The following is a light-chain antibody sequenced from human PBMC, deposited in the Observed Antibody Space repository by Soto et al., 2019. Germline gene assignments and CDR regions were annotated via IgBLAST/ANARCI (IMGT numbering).Light chain of an antibody. CDR3: QQYHSFSFT. Sequence: DIQMTQSPSSLSASVGDRVTITCRASQSITYWLAWYQQKPGRAPKLLIYDVFNLQSGVPSRFSGSGSGTEFTPTISSLQPDDSATYYCQQYHSFSFTFGQGTKVDIK. J-gene: IGKJ2*01. V-gene: IGKV1-5*01. CDR2: DVF. CDR1: QSITYW.